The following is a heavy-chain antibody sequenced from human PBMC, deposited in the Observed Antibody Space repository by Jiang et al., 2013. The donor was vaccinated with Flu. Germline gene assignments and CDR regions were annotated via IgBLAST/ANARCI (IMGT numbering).Heavy chain of an antibody. D-gene: IGHD5/OR15-5a*01. CDR2: IDWDDDK. CDR1: GFSLTTSGMC. CDR3: ARLRVYHYYYAMDV. Sequence: KPTQTLTLTCTFSGFSLTTSGMCVSWIRQPPGKALEWLARIDWDDDKYYTTSLKTRLTISKDTSKNQVVLTMTNMDPVDTATYYCARLRVYHYYYAMDVWGQGTTVTVSS. V-gene: IGHV2-70*11. J-gene: IGHJ6*02.